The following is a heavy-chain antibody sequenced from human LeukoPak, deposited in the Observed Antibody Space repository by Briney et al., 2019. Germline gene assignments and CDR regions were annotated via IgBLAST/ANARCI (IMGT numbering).Heavy chain of an antibody. CDR3: ARGGLGYCSSTNCYMADY. CDR2: INSDGSST. D-gene: IGHD2-2*02. V-gene: IGHV3-74*01. Sequence: GGSLRLSCAASGFTFSSYWMRWVRQAPGKGLVWVSRINSDGSSTNYADSVKGRFTISRDNAKNTLYLQMNSLRAEDTAVYYCARGGLGYCSSTNCYMADYWGQGTLATVSS. J-gene: IGHJ4*02. CDR1: GFTFSSYW.